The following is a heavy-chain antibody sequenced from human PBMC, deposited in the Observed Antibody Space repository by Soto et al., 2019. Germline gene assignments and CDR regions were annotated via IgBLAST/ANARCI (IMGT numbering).Heavy chain of an antibody. J-gene: IGHJ6*02. CDR1: GDSVSSNSAA. D-gene: IGHD2-15*01. V-gene: IGHV6-1*01. CDR2: TYYRSKWYN. Sequence: SQTLSLTCAISGDSVSSNSAAWNWIRQSPSRGLEWLGRTYYRSKWYNDYAVSVKSRITINPDTSKNQFSLQLNSVTPEDTAVYYCARALRTPWSGVYDYYGMDVWGQGTTVTVSS. CDR3: ARALRTPWSGVYDYYGMDV.